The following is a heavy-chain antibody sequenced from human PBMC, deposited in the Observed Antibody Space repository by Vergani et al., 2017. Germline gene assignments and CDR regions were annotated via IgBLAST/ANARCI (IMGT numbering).Heavy chain of an antibody. Sequence: QVQLQQWGAGLLKPSETLSLTCAVYGGSFSGYYWSWIRHPPGKGLEWIGEINHSGSTNYNPSLKSRVTISVDTSKNQFSLKLSSVTAADTAVYYCARGGYRDYFDYWGQGTLVTVSS. CDR1: GGSFSGYY. CDR3: ARGGYRDYFDY. CDR2: INHSGST. D-gene: IGHD5-12*01. V-gene: IGHV4-34*01. J-gene: IGHJ4*02.